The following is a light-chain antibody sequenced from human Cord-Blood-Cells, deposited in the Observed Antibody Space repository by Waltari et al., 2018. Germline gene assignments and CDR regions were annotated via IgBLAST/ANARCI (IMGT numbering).Light chain of an antibody. J-gene: IGKJ2*01. CDR3: QQYSSSMYT. CDR1: QSVSRSY. V-gene: IGKV3-20*01. CDR2: GAS. Sequence: DIVLTHSPGTLSLSRGERATLSCRASQSVSRSYLAWYLQKPGQAPRLLIYGASSRSTGVPDRFSGSGSGTDFTLTISRVEPEDVAVYYCQQYSSSMYTFGQGTKLEIK.